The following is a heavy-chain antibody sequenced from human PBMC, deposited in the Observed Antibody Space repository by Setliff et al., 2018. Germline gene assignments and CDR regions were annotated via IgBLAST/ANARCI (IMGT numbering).Heavy chain of an antibody. V-gene: IGHV1-18*01. D-gene: IGHD2-2*01. CDR3: ARGPLDFVVTPAAAKFDY. Sequence: ASVKVSCKSSGYTFTSYGINWVRQAPGQGLEWMGWINAYAQKFQGRVTMTMDTLTSTAYMELRSLRSDDTAVYYCARGPLDFVVTPAAAKFDYWGQGTLVTVSS. J-gene: IGHJ4*02. CDR2: INA. CDR1: GYTFTSYG.